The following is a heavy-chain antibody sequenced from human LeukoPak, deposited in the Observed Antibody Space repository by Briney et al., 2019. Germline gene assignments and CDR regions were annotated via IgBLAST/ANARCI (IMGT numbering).Heavy chain of an antibody. CDR2: ITSSGSTI. CDR1: GGSISSYY. CDR3: AVGHLWFGD. D-gene: IGHD3-10*01. Sequence: LSLTCTVSGGSISSYYWSWIRQAPGKGLEWVSYITSSGSTIYYADSVKGRFTISRDNAKNSLYLQMNSLRGEDTAVYYCAVGHLWFGDWGQGTLVTVSS. V-gene: IGHV3-11*01. J-gene: IGHJ4*02.